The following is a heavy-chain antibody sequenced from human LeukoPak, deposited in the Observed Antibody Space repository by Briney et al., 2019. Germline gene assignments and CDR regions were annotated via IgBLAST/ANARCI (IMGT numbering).Heavy chain of an antibody. CDR3: AREGFLTMSQINWFDP. Sequence: GGSLRLSCAASGFTFSSCWMSWVRQAPGKGLEWVANIKQDGSEKYYVDSVKGRFTISRDNAKNSLYLQMNSLRAEDTAVYYCAREGFLTMSQINWFDPWGQGTLVTVSS. D-gene: IGHD3-10*02. J-gene: IGHJ5*02. CDR1: GFTFSSCW. V-gene: IGHV3-7*01. CDR2: IKQDGSEK.